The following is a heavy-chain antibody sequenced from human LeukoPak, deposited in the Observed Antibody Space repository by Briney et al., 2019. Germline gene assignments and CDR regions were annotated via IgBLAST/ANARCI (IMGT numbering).Heavy chain of an antibody. CDR2: ISSNGDST. V-gene: IGHV3-64*01. CDR1: GSTFSNYA. Sequence: GGSLRLSCAASGSTFSNYAMHWVRQAPGKGLEYVSTISSNGDSTYYANSVKGRFTISRDNSKNTLYLQMGSLRTEDMAVYYCARRHSSSWNYFDPWGQGTLVTVSS. D-gene: IGHD6-13*01. CDR3: ARRHSSSWNYFDP. J-gene: IGHJ4*02.